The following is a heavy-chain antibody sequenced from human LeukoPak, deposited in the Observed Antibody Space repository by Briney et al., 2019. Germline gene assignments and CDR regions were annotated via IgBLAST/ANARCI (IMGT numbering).Heavy chain of an antibody. V-gene: IGHV1-2*04. CDR3: ARDHRYGSGTYYYYYYGMDV. D-gene: IGHD3-10*01. Sequence: ASVKVSCTASGYTFTSHGISWVRQAPGQGLEWMGWINPNSGGTNYAQKFQGWVTMTRDTSISTAYMELSRLRSDDTAVYYCARDHRYGSGTYYYYYYGMDVWGQGTTVTVSS. CDR2: INPNSGGT. CDR1: GYTFTSHG. J-gene: IGHJ6*02.